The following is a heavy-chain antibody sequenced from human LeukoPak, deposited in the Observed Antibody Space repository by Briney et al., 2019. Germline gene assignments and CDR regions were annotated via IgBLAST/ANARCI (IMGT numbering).Heavy chain of an antibody. CDR2: IYPGDLDT. V-gene: IGHV5-51*01. J-gene: IGHJ3*02. D-gene: IGHD3-22*01. CDR1: GYTFSSYW. Sequence: GESLKISCEGSGYTFSSYWIAWVRQMPGKGLEYMGIIYPGDLDTRYSPSFQGQVTISADKSISTAYLQWSSLKASDTAMYYCARPRADYDSSSGIDAFDIWGQGTMVTVSS. CDR3: ARPRADYDSSSGIDAFDI.